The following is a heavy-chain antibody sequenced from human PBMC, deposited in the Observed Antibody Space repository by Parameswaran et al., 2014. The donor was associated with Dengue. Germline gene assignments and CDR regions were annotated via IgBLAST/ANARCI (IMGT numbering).Heavy chain of an antibody. CDR3: AKDTPEYSSSPGYFDL. Sequence: WVRQAPGQGLEWMGGIIPIFGTANYAQKFQGRVTITADESTSTAYMELSSLRAEDTAVYYCAKDTPEYSSSPGYFDLWGRGTLVTVSS. V-gene: IGHV1-69*01. J-gene: IGHJ2*01. D-gene: IGHD6-6*01. CDR2: IIPIFGTA.